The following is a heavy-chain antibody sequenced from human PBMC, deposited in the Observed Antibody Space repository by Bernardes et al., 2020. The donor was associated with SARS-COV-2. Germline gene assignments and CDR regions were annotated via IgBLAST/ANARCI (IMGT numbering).Heavy chain of an antibody. CDR2: SRNRANGYTT. J-gene: IGHJ2*01. Sequence: GGSLRLSCEASGFIFSDHYMDWVRQAPGKGLEWVGRSRNRANGYTTEYAASVRGRFTVSRDASKNSLYLQINSLRTEDTAVYYCTRASSSGGDWHFDLWGRGTLVIVSS. CDR1: GFIFSDHY. CDR3: TRASSSGGDWHFDL. D-gene: IGHD6-19*01. V-gene: IGHV3-72*01.